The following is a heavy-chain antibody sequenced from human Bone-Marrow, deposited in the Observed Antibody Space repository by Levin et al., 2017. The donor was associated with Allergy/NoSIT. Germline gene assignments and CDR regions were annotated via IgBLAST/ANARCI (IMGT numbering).Heavy chain of an antibody. Sequence: TGGSLRLSCVGSEFTLSHYSMNWVRQAPGKGLEWLSYISGGSGSTIHYADSVKGRVTISRDNAKNSLYLQMNSLSADDTAVYYCVRDRGDCFESWGQGAPDNVSS. V-gene: IGHV3-48*04. J-gene: IGHJ4*02. CDR1: EFTLSHYS. CDR3: VRDRGDCFES. CDR2: ISGGSGSTI. D-gene: IGHD3-10*01.